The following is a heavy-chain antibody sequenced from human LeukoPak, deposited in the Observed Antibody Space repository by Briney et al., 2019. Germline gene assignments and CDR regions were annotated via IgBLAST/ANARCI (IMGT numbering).Heavy chain of an antibody. Sequence: PGGSLRLSCAASGFTFSSYAMSWVRQAPGKGLEWVSAISGSGGSTYYADSVKGRFTISRDNSKNTLYLQMNSLRAEDTAVYYCARGYSYGYSWHYWGQGTLVTVSS. J-gene: IGHJ4*02. CDR1: GFTFSSYA. D-gene: IGHD5-18*01. CDR2: ISGSGGST. CDR3: ARGYSYGYSWHY. V-gene: IGHV3-23*01.